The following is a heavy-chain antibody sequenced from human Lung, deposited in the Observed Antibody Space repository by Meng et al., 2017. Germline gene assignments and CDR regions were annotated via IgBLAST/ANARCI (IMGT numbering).Heavy chain of an antibody. CDR1: GYSFTNYG. Sequence: QVHLVQAGPEVRKPGASVKVSCQASGYSFTNYGINWVRQAPGKGLEWMGWTSTYNSNRNYAQSLQGRVTMTTDTSTTTAYMELRSLIFDDTAVYYCARGRHCSSTTCYLSDSWGQGTLVTVSS. CDR2: TSTYNSNR. D-gene: IGHD2-2*01. V-gene: IGHV1-18*01. J-gene: IGHJ4*02. CDR3: ARGRHCSSTTCYLSDS.